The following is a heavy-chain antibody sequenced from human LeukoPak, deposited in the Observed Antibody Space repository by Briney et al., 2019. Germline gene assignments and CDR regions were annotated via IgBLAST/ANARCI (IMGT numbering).Heavy chain of an antibody. Sequence: SETLSLTCTVSGGSISSSSYYWGWIRQPPGKGLEWIGSIYYSGSTYYNPSLKSRVTISVDTSKNQFSLKLSSVTAADTAVYYCARDRPIRYYYGSGTPGDWFDPWGQGTLVTVSS. CDR3: ARDRPIRYYYGSGTPGDWFDP. V-gene: IGHV4-39*07. CDR2: IYYSGST. D-gene: IGHD3-10*01. CDR1: GGSISSSSYY. J-gene: IGHJ5*02.